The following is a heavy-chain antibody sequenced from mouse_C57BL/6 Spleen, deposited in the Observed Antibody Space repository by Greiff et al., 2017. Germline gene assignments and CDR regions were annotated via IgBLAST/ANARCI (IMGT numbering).Heavy chain of an antibody. D-gene: IGHD2-1*01. CDR3: ARRDGNYLYYFDY. Sequence: VHVKQSGPVLVKPGASVKMSCKASGYTFTDYYMNWVKQSHGKSLEWIGVINPYNGGTSYNQKFKGKATLTVDKSSSTAYMELNSLTSEDSAVYYCARRDGNYLYYFDYWGQGTTLTVSS. CDR2: INPYNGGT. V-gene: IGHV1-19*01. J-gene: IGHJ2*01. CDR1: GYTFTDYY.